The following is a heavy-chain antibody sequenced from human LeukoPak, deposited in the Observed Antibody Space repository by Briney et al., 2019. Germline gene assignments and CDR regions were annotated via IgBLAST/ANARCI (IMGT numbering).Heavy chain of an antibody. Sequence: ASVKVSCKASGGTFSSYAISWVRQAPGQGLEWMGWINPNSGGTNYAQKFQGWVTMTRDTSISTAYMELSRLRSDDTAVYYCARESTVAGAFDIWGQGTMVTVSS. J-gene: IGHJ3*02. V-gene: IGHV1-2*04. D-gene: IGHD6-19*01. CDR2: INPNSGGT. CDR1: GGTFSSYA. CDR3: ARESTVAGAFDI.